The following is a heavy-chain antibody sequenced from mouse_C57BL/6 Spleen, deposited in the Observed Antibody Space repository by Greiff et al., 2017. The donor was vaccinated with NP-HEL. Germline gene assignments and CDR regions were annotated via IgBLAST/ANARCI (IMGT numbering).Heavy chain of an antibody. CDR2: IDPSDSYT. J-gene: IGHJ2*01. V-gene: IGHV1-50*01. CDR3: ARDPLYYGPDY. CDR1: GYTFTSYW. D-gene: IGHD1-1*01. Sequence: QVQLQQPGAELVKPGASVKLSCKASGYTFTSYWLQWVKQRPGQGLEWIGEIDPSDSYTNYNQKFKGKATLTVDTASSTAYMQLSSLTSEDSAVYYCARDPLYYGPDYWGQGTTLTVSS.